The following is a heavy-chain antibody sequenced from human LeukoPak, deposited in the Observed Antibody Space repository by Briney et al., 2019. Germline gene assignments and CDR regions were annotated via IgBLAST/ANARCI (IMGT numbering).Heavy chain of an antibody. V-gene: IGHV4-38-2*02. CDR3: AREGGTTGTTSAFDI. D-gene: IGHD1-1*01. J-gene: IGHJ3*02. CDR1: GYSISSGYY. Sequence: SETLSLTCAVSGYSISSGYYWGWIRQPPGKGLEWIGSMYHSGSTYYNPSLKSRVTISVDTSKNQFSLKLSSVTAADTAVYYCAREGGTTGTTSAFDIWGQGTMVTVPS. CDR2: MYHSGST.